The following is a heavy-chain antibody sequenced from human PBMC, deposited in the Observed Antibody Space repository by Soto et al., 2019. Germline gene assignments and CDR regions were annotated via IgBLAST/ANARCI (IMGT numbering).Heavy chain of an antibody. CDR2: ISPYTGNT. J-gene: IGHJ6*02. CDR1: GYIFVNYG. V-gene: IGHV1-18*01. Sequence: QVQLVQSGDEVKKPGASVKVSCKASGYIFVNYGIAWVRQAPGQGLEWMGWISPYTGNTHSATKVQGRLTMTTDTSTSTAYMDLGSLTSDDTAVYYCVMVDNYVTPTPQDVLGQGTTVNVSS. CDR3: VMVDNYVTPTPQDV. D-gene: IGHD3-16*01.